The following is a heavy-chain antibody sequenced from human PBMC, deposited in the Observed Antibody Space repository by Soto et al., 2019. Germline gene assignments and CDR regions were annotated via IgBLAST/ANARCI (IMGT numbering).Heavy chain of an antibody. Sequence: QVQLVESGGGVVQPGRSLRLSCAASGFTFSSYAMHWVRQAPGKGLEWVAVISYDGSNKYSADSVKGRFTISRDNSKSTLYLQMTSLRAEDTAVYYCARGERFFDLWGRGTLVTVSS. CDR2: ISYDGSNK. CDR3: ARGERFFDL. V-gene: IGHV3-30-3*01. J-gene: IGHJ2*01. CDR1: GFTFSSYA.